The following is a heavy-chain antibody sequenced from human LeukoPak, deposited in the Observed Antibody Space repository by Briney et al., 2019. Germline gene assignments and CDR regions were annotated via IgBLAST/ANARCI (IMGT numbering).Heavy chain of an antibody. CDR1: GITVRSAY. D-gene: IGHD2-21*02. V-gene: IGHV3-66*01. CDR3: ARGGGAYCGGDCYRNFDH. Sequence: GGSLRLSCATSGITVRSAYLSWVRQAPGKGLEWVSVIYSDGSTYYADSVKGRFTISRDNPRNTLFLQMNTLRADDTAVYYCARGGGAYCGGDCYRNFDHRGQGTLVTVS. CDR2: IYSDGST. J-gene: IGHJ4*02.